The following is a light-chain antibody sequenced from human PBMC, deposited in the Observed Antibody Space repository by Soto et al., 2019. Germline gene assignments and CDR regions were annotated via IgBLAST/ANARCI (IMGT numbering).Light chain of an antibody. CDR3: QTWGTGIHV. Sequence: QPVLTQSPSASASLGASVKLTCTLSSGHSSYAIAWHQQQPEQGPRYLMKLNSDGSHSKGDGIPDRFAGSSSGAERYLIIASLHSEDEADYYCQTWGTGIHVFGTGTKLTVL. J-gene: IGLJ1*01. V-gene: IGLV4-69*01. CDR1: SGHSSYA. CDR2: LNSDGSH.